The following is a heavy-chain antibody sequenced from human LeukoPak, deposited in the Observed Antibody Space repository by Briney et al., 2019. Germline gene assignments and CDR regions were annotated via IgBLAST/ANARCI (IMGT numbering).Heavy chain of an antibody. D-gene: IGHD6-19*01. J-gene: IGHJ4*02. Sequence: SETPSLTCAVSGGSLSSSNWWGWVRPPPGKGLEWIGEIYHSGSTNYNPSLKSRVTISVDKSKNQFSLKLSSVTAADTAVYYCARDPSGSGWRNFDYWGQGTLVTVSS. CDR2: IYHSGST. CDR3: ARDPSGSGWRNFDY. V-gene: IGHV4-4*02. CDR1: GGSLSSSNW.